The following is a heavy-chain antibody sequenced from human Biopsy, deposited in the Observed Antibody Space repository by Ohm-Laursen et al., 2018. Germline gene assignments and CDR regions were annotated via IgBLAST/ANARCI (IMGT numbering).Heavy chain of an antibody. CDR2: IWYDGTNE. CDR1: GFTFGLYA. V-gene: IGHV3-33*01. D-gene: IGHD6-19*01. CDR3: ARGLSSGWYGYFDG. J-gene: IGHJ2*01. Sequence: SLRLSCTAAGFTFGLYAMHWVRQGPGKGLEWISLIWYDGTNEDYADSVKGRFTISRDNSKNTLYLQINTLTLEDTAFYYCARGLSSGWYGYFDGWGRGTLVTVSS.